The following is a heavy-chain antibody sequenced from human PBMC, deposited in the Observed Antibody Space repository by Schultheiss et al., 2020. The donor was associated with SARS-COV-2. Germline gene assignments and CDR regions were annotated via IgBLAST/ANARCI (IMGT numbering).Heavy chain of an antibody. V-gene: IGHV4-59*11. CDR2: IYYGGST. D-gene: IGHD3-10*01. CDR3: ARGRVRGVIFNWFDP. Sequence: SETLSLTCSVSGGSNSFHYFSWIRQPPGKGLEWIGYIYYGGSTNYNPSLKSRVTISGDTSRKQFSLKLTSVTAADTAVYYCARGRVRGVIFNWFDPWGQGTLVTVSS. CDR1: GGSNSFHY. J-gene: IGHJ5*02.